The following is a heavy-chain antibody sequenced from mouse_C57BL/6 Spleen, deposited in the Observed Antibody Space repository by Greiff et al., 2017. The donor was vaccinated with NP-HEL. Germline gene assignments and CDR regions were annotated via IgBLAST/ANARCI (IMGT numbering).Heavy chain of an antibody. CDR2: INPNNGGT. CDR3: AREDYYGSSYDV. CDR1: GYTFTDYY. J-gene: IGHJ1*03. V-gene: IGHV1-26*01. Sequence: EVQLQQSGPELVKPGASVKISCKASGYTFTDYYMNWVKQSHGKSLEWIGDINPNNGGTSYNQKFKGKATLTVDKSSSTAYMELRSLTSEDSAVYYCAREDYYGSSYDVWGTGTTVTVSS. D-gene: IGHD1-1*01.